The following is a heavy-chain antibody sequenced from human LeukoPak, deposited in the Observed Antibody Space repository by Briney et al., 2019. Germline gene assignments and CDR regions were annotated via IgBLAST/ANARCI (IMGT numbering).Heavy chain of an antibody. CDR3: VRDSFYTGYDRGFGY. D-gene: IGHD5-12*01. J-gene: IGHJ4*02. CDR1: GFTFSDHA. V-gene: IGHV3-64*02. Sequence: GGSLRLSCATSGFTFSDHALHWVRQAPGKGLQYVSAISRNGTRTFYADSVKDRFTISRDKSTKTLYLQMGSLRVEGMGVYYCVRDSFYTGYDRGFGYWGQGTLVTVS. CDR2: ISRNGTRT.